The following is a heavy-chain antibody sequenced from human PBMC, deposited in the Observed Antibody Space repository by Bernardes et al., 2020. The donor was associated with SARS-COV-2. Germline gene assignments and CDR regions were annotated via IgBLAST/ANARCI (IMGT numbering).Heavy chain of an antibody. CDR2: ISHSGST. V-gene: IGHV4-59*08. CDR3: ARQGGGWFDP. Sequence: SETLSLTCTVSGGSISSYYWSWIRQPPAMGLEWIGYISHSGSTYYNPSLKSRVTISVDTSKNQFSLKLSSVTAADTAMYYCARQGGGWFDPWGQGTLVTVSS. D-gene: IGHD2-15*01. J-gene: IGHJ5*02. CDR1: GGSISSYY.